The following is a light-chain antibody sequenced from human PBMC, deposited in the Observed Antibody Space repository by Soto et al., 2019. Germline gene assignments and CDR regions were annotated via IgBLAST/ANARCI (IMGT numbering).Light chain of an antibody. CDR2: DAY. V-gene: IGKV1-5*01. J-gene: IGKJ2*01. Sequence: DIPMTQSPSTLSASVGDRVTITCRASQSIRSWLAWHQQKPGKAPKLLIYDAYTLESGVPSRYSGRGSGTEFTLTISSLQPDDFATYYCQQYHTYTNTFGQGTKLEI. CDR3: QQYHTYTNT. CDR1: QSIRSW.